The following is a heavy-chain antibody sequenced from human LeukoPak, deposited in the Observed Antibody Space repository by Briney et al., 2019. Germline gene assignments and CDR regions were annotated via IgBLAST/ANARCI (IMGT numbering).Heavy chain of an antibody. J-gene: IGHJ6*03. Sequence: SETLSLTCTVSGGSISSYYWSWIRQPAGKGLEWIGRIYTSGSTNYNPSLKSRVTISVDTSKNQFSLKLSSVTAADTAVYYCARLFGGYDILTGYYPAYYYYYMDVWGKGTTVTISS. V-gene: IGHV4-4*07. D-gene: IGHD3-9*01. CDR2: IYTSGST. CDR3: ARLFGGYDILTGYYPAYYYYYMDV. CDR1: GGSISSYY.